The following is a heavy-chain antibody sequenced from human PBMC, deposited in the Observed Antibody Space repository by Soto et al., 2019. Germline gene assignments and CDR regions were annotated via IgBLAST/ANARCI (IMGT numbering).Heavy chain of an antibody. CDR1: GYTISSYD. CDR3: ARDIMAP. Sequence: VQLVQSGAEVKKPGASVKVSCRASGYTISSYDINWVRQAPGQGLEWMGWMSPGSGDTGYAPSFQGRVAMTRNLSINTAYLELTSLTPEDTGVYFCARDIMAPWGQGTLVTVSA. J-gene: IGHJ5*02. V-gene: IGHV1-8*01. CDR2: MSPGSGDT.